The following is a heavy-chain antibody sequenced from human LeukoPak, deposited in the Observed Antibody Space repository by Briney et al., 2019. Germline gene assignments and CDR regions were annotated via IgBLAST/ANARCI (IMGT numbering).Heavy chain of an antibody. V-gene: IGHV1-69*13. J-gene: IGHJ4*02. CDR1: GGTFSSYA. D-gene: IGHD3-16*01. CDR2: IIPIFGTA. Sequence: SVKVSCKASGGTFSSYAISWVRQAPGQGLEWMGGIIPIFGTANYAQKFQGRVTTTADESTSTAYMELSSLRSEDTAVYYCARDPTPLPGGYFDYWGQGTLVTVSS. CDR3: ARDPTPLPGGYFDY.